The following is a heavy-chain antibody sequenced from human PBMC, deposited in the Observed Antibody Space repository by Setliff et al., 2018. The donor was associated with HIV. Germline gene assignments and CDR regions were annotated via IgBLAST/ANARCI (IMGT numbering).Heavy chain of an antibody. CDR1: GLTLRNHV. CDR2: LATDESVT. D-gene: IGHD6-13*01. V-gene: IGHV3-30*03. CDR3: ARDLQGSFNGYLHY. J-gene: IGHJ4*02. Sequence: GGSLRLSCAVSGLTLRNHVMHWVRQAPGKGLEWVAVLATDESVTNYADSVKGRFTVSRDNAKNSLYLQMNNLTVEDTAVYFCARDLQGSFNGYLHYWGQGTLVTVSS.